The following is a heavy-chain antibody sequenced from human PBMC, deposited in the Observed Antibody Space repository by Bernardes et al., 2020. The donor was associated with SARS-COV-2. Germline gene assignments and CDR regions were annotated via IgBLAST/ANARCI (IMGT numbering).Heavy chain of an antibody. J-gene: IGHJ6*02. V-gene: IGHV3-15*01. D-gene: IGHD3-3*01. CDR3: TTDPPTYYDFWSGYWRPEMDV. CDR2: IKSKTDGGTT. CDR1: GFTFSNAW. Sequence: GGSLRLSCAASGFTFSNAWMSWVRQAPGKGLEWVGRIKSKTDGGTTDYAAPVKGRFTISRDDSKNTLYLQMNSLKTEDTAVYYCTTDPPTYYDFWSGYWRPEMDVWGQGTTVTVSS.